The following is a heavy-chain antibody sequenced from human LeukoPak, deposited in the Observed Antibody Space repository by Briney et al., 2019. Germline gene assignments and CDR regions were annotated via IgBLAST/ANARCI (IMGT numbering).Heavy chain of an antibody. Sequence: PSETLSLTCAVYGGSFSGYYWSWIRQPPGKGLEWIGEINHSGSTNYNPSLKSRVTISVDTSNSQFSLRLSSVTTADTAIYYCTRVSRIDYGVNPEGDVWGKGTTVIVSS. CDR2: INHSGST. D-gene: IGHD4-23*01. V-gene: IGHV4-34*01. CDR1: GGSFSGYY. J-gene: IGHJ6*04. CDR3: TRVSRIDYGVNPEGDV.